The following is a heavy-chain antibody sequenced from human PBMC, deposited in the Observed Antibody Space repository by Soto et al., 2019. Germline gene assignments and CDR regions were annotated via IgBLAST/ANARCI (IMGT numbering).Heavy chain of an antibody. J-gene: IGHJ3*02. Sequence: QVQLVESGGGAVQPGRSLRLSCAASGFTFSSYGMHWVRQAPGKGLEWVAVIWYDGSNKYYADSVKGRSTISRDNSKNTLYRQMTSLRAEDTAVYYCARGSGSGGDAFDIWGQGTMVTVSS. CDR3: ARGSGSGGDAFDI. V-gene: IGHV3-33*01. CDR2: IWYDGSNK. CDR1: GFTFSSYG. D-gene: IGHD1-26*01.